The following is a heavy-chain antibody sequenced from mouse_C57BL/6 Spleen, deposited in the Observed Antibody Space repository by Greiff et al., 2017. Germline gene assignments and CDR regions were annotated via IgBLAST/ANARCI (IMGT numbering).Heavy chain of an antibody. CDR2: IYPGDGDT. J-gene: IGHJ3*01. CDR3: ARSPYYGYDWFAY. Sequence: VKLQESGPELVKPGTSVKISCKASGYAFSSSWMNWVKQRPGKGLEWIGRIYPGDGDTNYNGKFKGKATLTADKSSSTAYMQLSSLTSEDSAVYFCARSPYYGYDWFAYWGQGTLVTVSA. D-gene: IGHD2-9*01. V-gene: IGHV1-82*01. CDR1: GYAFSSSW.